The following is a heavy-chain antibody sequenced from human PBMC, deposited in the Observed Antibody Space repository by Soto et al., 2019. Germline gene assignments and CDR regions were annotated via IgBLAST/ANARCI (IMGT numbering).Heavy chain of an antibody. CDR1: GFTFSSYA. CDR2: ISGSGGST. V-gene: IGHV3-23*01. CDR3: AKVVVAAYYYYGMDV. J-gene: IGHJ6*02. D-gene: IGHD2-15*01. Sequence: EVQLLESGGGLVQPGGSLRLSCAASGFTFSSYAMSWVRQAPGKGLEWVSAISGSGGSTYYADSVKGRFTISRDNSKNTLYLQMNSLRAEGTAVYYCAKVVVAAYYYYGMDVWGQGTTVTVSS.